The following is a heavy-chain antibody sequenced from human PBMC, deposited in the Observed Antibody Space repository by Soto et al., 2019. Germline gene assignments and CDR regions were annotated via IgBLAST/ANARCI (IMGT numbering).Heavy chain of an antibody. CDR3: ARSSTSANYFDY. Sequence: SETLSLTCAFSGGSISSGGYSLDWIRQPPGKGLEWIGSIFYSGSTYYNPSLKSRVTISVDTSKNQFSLTLTSVTAADTAVYYCARSSTSANYFDYWGQGTLVTVSS. CDR2: IFYSGST. V-gene: IGHV4-39*01. D-gene: IGHD2-2*01. J-gene: IGHJ4*02. CDR1: GGSISSGGYS.